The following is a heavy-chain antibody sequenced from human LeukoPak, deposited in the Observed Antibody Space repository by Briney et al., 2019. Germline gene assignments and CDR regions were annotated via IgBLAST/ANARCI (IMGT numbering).Heavy chain of an antibody. CDR3: AREHTMVRGVIIN. CDR2: ISYDGSNK. Sequence: GGSLRLSCAASGFTFSSYGMHWVRQAPGKGLEWVAVISYDGSNKYYADSVKGRFTISRDNSKNTLYLQMNSLRSDDTAVYYCAREHTMVRGVIINWGQGTLVTVSS. CDR1: GFTFSSYG. D-gene: IGHD3-10*01. J-gene: IGHJ4*02. V-gene: IGHV3-30*03.